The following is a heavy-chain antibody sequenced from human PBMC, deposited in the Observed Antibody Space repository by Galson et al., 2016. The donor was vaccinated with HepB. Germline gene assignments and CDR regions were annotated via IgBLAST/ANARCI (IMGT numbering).Heavy chain of an antibody. V-gene: IGHV1-8*01. Sequence: SVKVSCKASGYTFASYDINWVRQAPGQGLEWMGWINPSSGDTGYAQKFQARVTMTRNTFISTAYMELRSLRFDDTAVYYCARVLRRGYSNYDANWGQGTLVTVSS. CDR1: GYTFASYD. J-gene: IGHJ4*02. D-gene: IGHD5-12*01. CDR2: INPSSGDT. CDR3: ARVLRRGYSNYDAN.